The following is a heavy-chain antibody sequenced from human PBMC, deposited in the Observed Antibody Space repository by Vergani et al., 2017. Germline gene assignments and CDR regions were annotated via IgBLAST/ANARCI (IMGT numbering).Heavy chain of an antibody. D-gene: IGHD2-21*01. J-gene: IGHJ3*01. V-gene: IGHV3-21*04. Sequence: EVQLVESGGGLVKRGGSLRLSCAASGFTFSSYSMNWVRQAPGKGLEWVSSISSSSSYIHYSDSLKGRFTISRDNSKNMLYLQMNSLRAEDTAVYYCARDGGEYDKDALDVWGQGTKVTVTS. CDR1: GFTFSSYS. CDR3: ARDGGEYDKDALDV. CDR2: ISSSSSYI.